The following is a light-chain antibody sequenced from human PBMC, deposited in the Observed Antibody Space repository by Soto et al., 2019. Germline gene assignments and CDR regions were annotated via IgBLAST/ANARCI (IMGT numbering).Light chain of an antibody. CDR3: TSYSRRSPYV. V-gene: IGLV2-14*01. CDR1: TSDVGGHDF. CDR2: EVT. Sequence: QSVLTQPASVSGSPGQSIAISCSGSTSDVGGHDFVSWYQHQPGKAPKLLIFEVTNRPSGVSHRFSGFKSGNTASLTISGLQVEDEADYYCTSYSRRSPYVFGTATTVTVL. J-gene: IGLJ1*01.